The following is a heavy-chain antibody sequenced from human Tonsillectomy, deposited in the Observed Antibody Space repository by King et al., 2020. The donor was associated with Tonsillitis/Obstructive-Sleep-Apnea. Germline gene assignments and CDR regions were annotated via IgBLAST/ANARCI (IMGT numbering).Heavy chain of an antibody. CDR2: IYSGGST. D-gene: IGHD3-22*01. CDR1: GCTVSTNY. V-gene: IGHV3-53*04. Sequence: VQLVESGGGLVQPGGSLRLSCAASGCTVSTNYMSWVRQAPGKGLEWVSVIYSGGSTYYADSVKGRFTISRHNSKNTLYLEMNSLRAEDTAVYYCASGLLLFPYYFDFWGQGTLVTVSS. CDR3: ASGLLLFPYYFDF. J-gene: IGHJ4*02.